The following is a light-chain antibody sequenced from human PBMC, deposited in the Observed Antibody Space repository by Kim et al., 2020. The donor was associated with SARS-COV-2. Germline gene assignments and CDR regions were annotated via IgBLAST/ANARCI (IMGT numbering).Light chain of an antibody. CDR2: EVN. CDR3: SSFAGSNNLL. J-gene: IGLJ2*01. CDR1: STDIGGYNY. V-gene: IGLV2-8*01. Sequence: LTQPPSASGSPGQSVTISCTGTSTDIGGYNYVAWYQQHPGKAPKLMIYEVNKRPSGVPDRFSGSKSANTASLTVSGLQAEDEANYYCSSFAGSNNLLFGGGTQLTVL.